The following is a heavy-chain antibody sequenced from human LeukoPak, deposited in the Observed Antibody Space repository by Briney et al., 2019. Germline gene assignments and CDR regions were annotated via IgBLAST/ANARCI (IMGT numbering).Heavy chain of an antibody. CDR3: ARNGWLVRGEYDY. J-gene: IGHJ4*02. V-gene: IGHV1-2*06. CDR2: INPNSGGT. Sequence: ASVKVSCKASGYTFTGYYMHWVRQAPGQGLEWMGRINPNSGGTNYAQKFQGRVTMTRDTSISTAYMELSRLRSDDTAVYYCARNGWLVRGEYDYWGQGTVVTVSS. CDR1: GYTFTGYY. D-gene: IGHD6-19*01.